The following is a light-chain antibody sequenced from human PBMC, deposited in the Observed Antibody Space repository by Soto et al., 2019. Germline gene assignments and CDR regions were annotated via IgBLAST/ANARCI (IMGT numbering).Light chain of an antibody. V-gene: IGKV2-30*02. CDR3: RRGTRWPWA. CDR1: QSLIHSDGSTY. CDR2: EVS. J-gene: IGKJ1*01. Sequence: DVVMTQSPLSLPVTLGQPASISCRSSQSLIHSDGSTYLNWFQQRPGQSPRRLIYEVSDRDSGVPDRFTGSGSGTDFTLKISRVEADNVVFYYCRRGTRWPWAFGQGTEVEIK.